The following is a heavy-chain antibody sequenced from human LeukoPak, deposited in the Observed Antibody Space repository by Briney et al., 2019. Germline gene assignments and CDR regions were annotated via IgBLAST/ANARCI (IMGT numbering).Heavy chain of an antibody. Sequence: PSETLSLTCAVYGGSFSGYYWSWIRQPPGKGLEWIGEINHSGSTNYNPSLKSRVTISVDTSKNQFSLKLSSVTAADTAVYYCARVVPYSSSWRDHPLFDPWGQGTLVTVSS. CDR3: ARVVPYSSSWRDHPLFDP. CDR2: INHSGST. CDR1: GGSFSGYY. D-gene: IGHD6-13*01. V-gene: IGHV4-34*01. J-gene: IGHJ5*02.